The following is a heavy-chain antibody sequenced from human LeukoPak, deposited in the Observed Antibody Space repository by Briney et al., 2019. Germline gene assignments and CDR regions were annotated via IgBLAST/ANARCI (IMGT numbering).Heavy chain of an antibody. CDR1: GGSISSYY. CDR3: ARRDGDTHWYFDL. CDR2: IYTSGST. D-gene: IGHD4-17*01. Sequence: SETLSLTCTVSGGSISSYYLSWIRQPAGKGLEWIGRIYTSGSTNYNPSLKSRVTMSVDTSKNQFAPKLSSVTAADTAVYYCARRDGDTHWYFDLWGRGTLVTVSS. J-gene: IGHJ2*01. V-gene: IGHV4-4*07.